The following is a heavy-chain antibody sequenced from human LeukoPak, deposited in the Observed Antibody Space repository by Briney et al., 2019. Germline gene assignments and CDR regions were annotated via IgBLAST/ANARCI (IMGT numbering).Heavy chain of an antibody. CDR2: IYPGDSDT. Sequence: GESLKISCKGSGYSFTNYWIGWVRQVPGRGLEWMGIIYPGDSDTRYSPSFQGQVTISADKSISTAYLQWSSLKASDTAMYYCARGEWSYSYGMDVWGQGTTVTVSS. D-gene: IGHD3-3*01. V-gene: IGHV5-51*01. CDR1: GYSFTNYW. J-gene: IGHJ6*02. CDR3: ARGEWSYSYGMDV.